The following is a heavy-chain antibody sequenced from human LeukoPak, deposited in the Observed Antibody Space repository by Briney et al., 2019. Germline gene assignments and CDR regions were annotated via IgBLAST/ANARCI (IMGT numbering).Heavy chain of an antibody. CDR1: GGSISSHY. J-gene: IGHJ6*02. V-gene: IGHV4-59*08. Sequence: SETLSPTCTVSGGSISSHYWSWIRQPPGKGLEWIGYVYYSGSTDHNPSLKARVTMSADTSKNLLSLNLRSVTAADTAVYYCARNRGEVVPSAIMRGYSYSYGMDVWGQGTTVTVSS. CDR3: ARNRGEVVPSAIMRGYSYSYGMDV. D-gene: IGHD2-2*01. CDR2: VYYSGST.